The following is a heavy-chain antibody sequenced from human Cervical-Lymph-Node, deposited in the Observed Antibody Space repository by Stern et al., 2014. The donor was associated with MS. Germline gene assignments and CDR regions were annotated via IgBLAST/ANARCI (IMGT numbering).Heavy chain of an antibody. J-gene: IGHJ3*01. CDR1: GASFTDNY. CDR3: ARERKVERSARVFVSFDV. Sequence: VQLQQWGAGLLRPSETLSLTCAVHGASFTDNYWSWIRQTPGNGLEWIGEINNRGNTHHNASLMSRFTLSGDTSKNKCFLKLNSGTAADTAVYYCARERKVERSARVFVSFDVWGQGTLLTVSS. CDR2: INNRGNT. V-gene: IGHV4-34*01. D-gene: IGHD1-1*01.